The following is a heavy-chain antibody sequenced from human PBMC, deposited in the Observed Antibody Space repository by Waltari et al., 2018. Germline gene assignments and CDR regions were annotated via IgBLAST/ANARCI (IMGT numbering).Heavy chain of an antibody. Sequence: EVQLLESGGGLVQPGGSLRLSCAASGFTFSSYAMSWVRQAPGKGLEWVSAISGSGGSTYYADSVKGRFTISRDNSKNTLYLQMNSLRAEDTAVYYCAKDRRSSGWSLYYFDYWGQGTLVTVSS. CDR2: ISGSGGST. CDR3: AKDRRSSGWSLYYFDY. J-gene: IGHJ4*02. V-gene: IGHV3-23*01. D-gene: IGHD6-19*01. CDR1: GFTFSSYA.